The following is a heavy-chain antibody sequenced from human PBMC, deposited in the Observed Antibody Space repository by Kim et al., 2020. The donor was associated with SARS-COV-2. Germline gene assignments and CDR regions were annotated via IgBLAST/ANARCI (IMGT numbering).Heavy chain of an antibody. J-gene: IGHJ4*02. CDR3: ANSGGSYAFDY. V-gene: IGHV3-30*18. D-gene: IGHD2-15*01. CDR2: ISYDGSNK. CDR1: GFTFSSYG. Sequence: GGSLRLSCAASGFTFSSYGMHWVRQAPGKGLEWVAVISYDGSNKYYADSVKGRFTISRDNSKNTLYLQMNSLRAEDTAVYYCANSGGSYAFDYWGQGTLVTVSS.